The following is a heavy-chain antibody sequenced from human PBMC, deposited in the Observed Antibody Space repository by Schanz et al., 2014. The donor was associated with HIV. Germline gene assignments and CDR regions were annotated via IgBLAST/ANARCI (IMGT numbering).Heavy chain of an antibody. D-gene: IGHD2-15*01. V-gene: IGHV4-34*02. CDR3: ARGVRRDCRTPDCNTGWFDP. CDR1: GGSFSGYY. J-gene: IGHJ5*02. Sequence: QVHLQQWGAGLLKPSETLSLTCAVYGGSFSGYYWSWIRQPPGKGLEWIGEINHSGSTNYSPSLKSRVTISVDASQRQFSLTLASVTAADTAVYYCARGVRRDCRTPDCNTGWFDPWGQGTLVTVSS. CDR2: INHSGST.